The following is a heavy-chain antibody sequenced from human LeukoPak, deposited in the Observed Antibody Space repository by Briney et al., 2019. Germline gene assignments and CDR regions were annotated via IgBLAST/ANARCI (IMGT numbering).Heavy chain of an antibody. CDR1: GYIFTGYY. D-gene: IGHD3-3*01. V-gene: IGHV1-2*02. CDR3: ARAPLRFLEWAHWFDP. CDR2: INPHSGGT. J-gene: IGHJ5*02. Sequence: ASVKVSCKASGYIFTGYYIHWVRQAPGQGLEWMGWINPHSGGTNYAQKFQGRVTMTRDTSISTAYMELSSLRSEDTAVYYCARAPLRFLEWAHWFDPWGQGTLVTVSS.